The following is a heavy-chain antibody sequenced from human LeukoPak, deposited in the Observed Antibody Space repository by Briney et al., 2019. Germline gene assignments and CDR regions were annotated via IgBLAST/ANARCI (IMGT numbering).Heavy chain of an antibody. CDR1: GLTFSSYA. V-gene: IGHV3-23*01. CDR2: IRDDGTT. J-gene: IGHJ4*02. CDR3: ARDHDFAFDI. Sequence: GGSLRLFCAASGLTFSSYAMSWVRQAPGKGLEWMSHIRDDGTTAHADSEKRLFTISRDNVNNVLYLQMSSQRVEDTATYYWARDHDFAFDIWGAGIRVTVSS. D-gene: IGHD2-21*02.